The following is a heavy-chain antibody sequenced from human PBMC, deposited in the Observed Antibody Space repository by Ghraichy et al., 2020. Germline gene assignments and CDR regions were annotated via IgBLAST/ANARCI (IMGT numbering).Heavy chain of an antibody. CDR3: ASPLGAGREGIWFDP. Sequence: ASVKVSCKASGYTFTSYAMHWVRQAPGQRLEWMGWINAGNGNTKYSQTFQGRVTITRDTSASTAYMELSSLRSEDTAVYYCASPLGAGREGIWFDPWGQGTLVTVSS. CDR2: INAGNGNT. J-gene: IGHJ5*02. D-gene: IGHD1-26*01. CDR1: GYTFTSYA. V-gene: IGHV1-3*01.